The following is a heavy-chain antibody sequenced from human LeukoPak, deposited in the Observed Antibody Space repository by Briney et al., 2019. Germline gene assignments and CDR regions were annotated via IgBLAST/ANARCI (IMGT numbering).Heavy chain of an antibody. CDR2: IYYSGST. D-gene: IGHD3/OR15-3a*01. CDR1: GGSISSSSYY. Sequence: SETLSLTCTVSGGSISSSSYYWGWLRQPPGKGLEWIGSIYYSGSTYYNPSLKSRVTISVDTSKNQFSLKLSSVTAADTAVYYCARKGLSWFDPWGQGTLVTVSS. CDR3: ARKGLSWFDP. V-gene: IGHV4-39*07. J-gene: IGHJ5*02.